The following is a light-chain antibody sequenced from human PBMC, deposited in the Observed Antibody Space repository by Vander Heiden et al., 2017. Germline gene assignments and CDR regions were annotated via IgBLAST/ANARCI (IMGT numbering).Light chain of an antibody. Sequence: DIQMTQSPYTLSASVGDRVTITCRASQSISSWLAWYQQKPGKAPKLLIYSASSLESGVPSRFSGSGSGTEFTLTISSLQPDDFATYYCQQYNSYPWTFGQGTKVEIK. CDR2: SAS. J-gene: IGKJ1*01. CDR1: QSISSW. CDR3: QQYNSYPWT. V-gene: IGKV1-5*03.